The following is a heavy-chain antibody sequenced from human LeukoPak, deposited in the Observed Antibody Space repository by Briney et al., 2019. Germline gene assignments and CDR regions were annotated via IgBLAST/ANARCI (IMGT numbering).Heavy chain of an antibody. CDR3: VKGGGYGDYVNY. CDR1: GFTFSSYG. V-gene: IGHV3-30*18. J-gene: IGHJ4*02. D-gene: IGHD4-17*01. Sequence: GRSLRLSCAASGFTFSSYGMHWVRQAPGKGLEWVAVISYDGSNKYYADSVKGRFTISRDNSKNTLYLQMNSLRAEDTAVYYCVKGGGYGDYVNYWGQGTLVTVSS. CDR2: ISYDGSNK.